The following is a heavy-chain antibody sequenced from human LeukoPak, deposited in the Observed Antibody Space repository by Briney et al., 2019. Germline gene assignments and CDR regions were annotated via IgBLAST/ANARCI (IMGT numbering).Heavy chain of an antibody. CDR1: GHTLTRYY. Sequence: ASVKVSCKASGHTLTRYYMHWVRQAPGQGLEWMGWINPNSGGTNYAQKFQGRVTMTRDTSISTAYMELGRLGSDDTALYYCARQIIDGSRGIEYWGQGTLVTVSS. V-gene: IGHV1-2*02. J-gene: IGHJ4*02. CDR2: INPNSGGT. D-gene: IGHD3-10*01. CDR3: ARQIIDGSRGIEY.